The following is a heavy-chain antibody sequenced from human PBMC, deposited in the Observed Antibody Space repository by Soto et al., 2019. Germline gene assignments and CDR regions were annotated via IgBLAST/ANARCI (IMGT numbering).Heavy chain of an antibody. Sequence: ETLSLTCAVSGYSISSGYYWGWLRQPPGKGREGIGSIYHGGSTYYNPSLNSRVTLSIDMTNNHVSLILNSVTAADTAVYYCARVGPWVPYYYDSSPYTFENWFDPWGQGTLVTVSS. V-gene: IGHV4-38-2*01. J-gene: IGHJ5*02. CDR3: ARVGPWVPYYYDSSPYTFENWFDP. CDR1: GYSISSGYY. D-gene: IGHD3-22*01. CDR2: IYHGGST.